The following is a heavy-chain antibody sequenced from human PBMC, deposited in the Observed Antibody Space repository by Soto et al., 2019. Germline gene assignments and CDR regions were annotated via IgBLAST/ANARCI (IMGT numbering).Heavy chain of an antibody. CDR3: ARHAPYYDFWSGYFDAYYYYYYGMDV. CDR2: IYYSGST. J-gene: IGHJ6*02. V-gene: IGHV4-39*01. D-gene: IGHD3-3*01. Sequence: SETLSLTCTVSGGSISSSSYYWGWIRQPPGKGLEWIGSIYYSGSTYYNPSLKSRVTISVDTSKNQFSLKLSSVTAADTAVYYCARHAPYYDFWSGYFDAYYYYYYGMDVWGQGTTVTVSS. CDR1: GGSISSSSYY.